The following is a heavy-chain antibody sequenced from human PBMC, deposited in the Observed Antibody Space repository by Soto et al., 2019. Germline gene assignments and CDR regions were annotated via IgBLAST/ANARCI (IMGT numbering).Heavy chain of an antibody. CDR2: IWYDGSGQ. CDR3: AKDEVSRKYYGHSLDV. V-gene: IGHV3-33*03. D-gene: IGHD4-17*01. CDR1: GFTFSNYG. J-gene: IGHJ6*02. Sequence: ESGGGLVQPGWSLRLSCVVSGFTFSNYGMHWVRQAPGKGLEWVADIWYDGSGQRYAGSVQGRFTISRDNSKNTLYLQINSLRVEDTAVYYCAKDEVSRKYYGHSLDVWGQGTTVTVSS.